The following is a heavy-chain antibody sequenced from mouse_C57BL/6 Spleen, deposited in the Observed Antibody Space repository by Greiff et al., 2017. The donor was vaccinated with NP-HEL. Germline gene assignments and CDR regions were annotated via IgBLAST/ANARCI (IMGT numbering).Heavy chain of an antibody. J-gene: IGHJ2*01. CDR2: INPYNGGT. CDR3: AIVVVATGDYFDY. V-gene: IGHV1-19*01. Sequence: VQLKQSGPVLVKPGASVKMSCKASGYTFTDYYMNWVKQSHGKSLEWIGVINPYNGGTSYNQKFKGKATLTVDKSSSTAYMERNSLTSEDSAVDYCAIVVVATGDYFDYWGQGTTLTVSS. CDR1: GYTFTDYY. D-gene: IGHD1-1*01.